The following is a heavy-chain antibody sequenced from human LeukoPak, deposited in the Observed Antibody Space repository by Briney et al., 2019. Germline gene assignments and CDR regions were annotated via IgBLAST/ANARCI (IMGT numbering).Heavy chain of an antibody. CDR2: IYTSGST. CDR3: AREIGDYYDSSGYRTYYFDY. CDR1: GGSISSYY. D-gene: IGHD3-22*01. Sequence: SETLSLTCTVSGGSISSYYWSWIRQPAGKGLEWIGRIYTSGSTNYNPSLKSRATMSVDTSKNQISLKLSSVTAADTAVYYCAREIGDYYDSSGYRTYYFDYWGQGTLVTVSS. V-gene: IGHV4-4*07. J-gene: IGHJ4*02.